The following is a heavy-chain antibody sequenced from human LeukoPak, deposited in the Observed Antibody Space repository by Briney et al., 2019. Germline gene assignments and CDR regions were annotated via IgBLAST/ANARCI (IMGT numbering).Heavy chain of an antibody. D-gene: IGHD3-22*01. CDR1: GFTFSSYA. Sequence: GGSLRLSCAASGFTFSSYAMHWVRQAPGKGLEWVAVISYDRSNKYYADSVKGRFTISRDNSKNTLYLQMNSLRAEDTAVYYCARDLTVSYYYDSSGYYPAYWGQGTLVTVSS. V-gene: IGHV3-30-3*01. CDR2: ISYDRSNK. J-gene: IGHJ4*02. CDR3: ARDLTVSYYYDSSGYYPAY.